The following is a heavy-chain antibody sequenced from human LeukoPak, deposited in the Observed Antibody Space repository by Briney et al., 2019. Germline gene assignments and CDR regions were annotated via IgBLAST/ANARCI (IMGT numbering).Heavy chain of an antibody. J-gene: IGHJ4*02. CDR1: GFTFSNAW. CDR3: TTDRMTTVTTVLY. D-gene: IGHD4-17*01. CDR2: IKSKTDGGTT. V-gene: IGHV3-15*01. Sequence: GGSLRLSCAASGFTFSNAWMSWVRQAPGKGLEWVGRIKSKTDGGTTDYAAPVKGRFTISRDDSKNTLYLQMNSLKTEDTAVYYCTTDRMTTVTTVLYWGQGTLVTVSS.